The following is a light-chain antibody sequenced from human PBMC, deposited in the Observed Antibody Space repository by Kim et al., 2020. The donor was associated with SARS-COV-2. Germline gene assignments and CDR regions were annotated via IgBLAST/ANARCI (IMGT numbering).Light chain of an antibody. V-gene: IGKV3-20*01. CDR2: GVS. Sequence: EIVLTQSPGTLSLSPGERATLSCRASQSVDDSYLAWHQQKPGQAPRVVIYGVSSRATGIPDRFTGSGSGTDFTLTISRLEPEDFAVYYCQQYSRAPDTFGQGTRLEIK. CDR3: QQYSRAPDT. J-gene: IGKJ5*01. CDR1: QSVDDSY.